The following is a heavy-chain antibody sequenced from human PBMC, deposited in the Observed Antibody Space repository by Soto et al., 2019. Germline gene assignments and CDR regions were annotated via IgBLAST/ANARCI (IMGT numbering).Heavy chain of an antibody. Sequence: QITLKESGPTLVKPTQTLTLTCTFSGFSLSTSGVGVGWIRQPPGKALEWLAVIYWDDDKRYSPSLKSRLTITKDTTKIQVVLTMTNMDPVDTATYYCAHHGYYSYGLDVWGQGTTVTVSS. CDR1: GFSLSTSGVG. J-gene: IGHJ6*02. V-gene: IGHV2-5*02. CDR3: AHHGYYSYGLDV. CDR2: IYWDDDK.